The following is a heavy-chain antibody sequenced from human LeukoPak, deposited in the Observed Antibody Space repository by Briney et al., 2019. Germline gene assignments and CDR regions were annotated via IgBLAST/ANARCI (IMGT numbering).Heavy chain of an antibody. CDR2: IYHSGST. CDR1: GYSISSGYY. J-gene: IGHJ4*02. CDR3: SRRHFLWVAVAGEFDY. D-gene: IGHD6-19*01. Sequence: SETLSLTCAVSGYSISSGYYCGWIRQPPGKGLEWIGSIYHSGSTYYNPSLKSRVTISVDTSKNQFSLKLSSVTVADTAVYYCSRRHFLWVAVAGEFDYWGQGTLVTVSS. V-gene: IGHV4-38-2*01.